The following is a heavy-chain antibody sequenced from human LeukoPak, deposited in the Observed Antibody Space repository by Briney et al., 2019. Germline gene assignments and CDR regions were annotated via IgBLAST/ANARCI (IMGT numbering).Heavy chain of an antibody. J-gene: IGHJ4*02. Sequence: PSETLSLTCAVSGGSFGGYYWSWIRQPPGKGLEWIGEINDSGSSNYNPSLKRRVSMSVDTSKRQFSLKLSSVTAVDTAVYYCARNSAYSTSSGVNCWGQGTLVTVSS. CDR2: INDSGSS. CDR3: ARNSAYSTSSGVNC. V-gene: IGHV4-34*01. CDR1: GGSFGGYY. D-gene: IGHD6-6*01.